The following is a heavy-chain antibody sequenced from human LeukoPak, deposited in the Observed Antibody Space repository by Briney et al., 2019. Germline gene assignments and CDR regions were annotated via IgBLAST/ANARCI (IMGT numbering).Heavy chain of an antibody. V-gene: IGHV3-21*01. D-gene: IGHD4-11*01. J-gene: IGHJ4*02. CDR3: AREHDYSNYGEFGY. CDR2: ISSSSSYI. Sequence: GGSLRLSCAASGFTVSSNYMSWVRQAPGKGLEWVSSISSSSSYIYYADSVKGRFTISRDNAKNSLYLQMNSLRAEDTAVYYCAREHDYSNYGEFGYWGQGTLVTVSS. CDR1: GFTVSSNY.